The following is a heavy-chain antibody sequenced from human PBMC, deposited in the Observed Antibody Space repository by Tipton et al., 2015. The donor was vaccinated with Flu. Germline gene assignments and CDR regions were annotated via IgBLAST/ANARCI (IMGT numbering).Heavy chain of an antibody. Sequence: SLRLSCAASGFTVSSNYMSWVRQAPGKGLEWVSVIYSGGSTYYIDSVKGRFTISRDNSKNMLSLEMNSLRAEDTAVYYCARGQGANPWGQGTLVTVSS. CDR2: IYSGGST. CDR3: ARGQGANP. CDR1: GFTVSSNY. J-gene: IGHJ5*02. V-gene: IGHV3-53*01.